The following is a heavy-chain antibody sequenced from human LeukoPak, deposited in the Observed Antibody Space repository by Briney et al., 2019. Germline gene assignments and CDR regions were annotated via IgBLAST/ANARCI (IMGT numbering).Heavy chain of an antibody. Sequence: ASVKVSCKASGGTFSSYAISWVRQAPGQGLEWMGRIIPILGIANYAQKFQGRVTITADKSTSTAYMELSSLRSEDTAVYYCAGMNWDSSGSSDYWGQGTLVTVSS. D-gene: IGHD6-19*01. CDR1: GGTFSSYA. CDR2: IIPILGIA. J-gene: IGHJ4*02. CDR3: AGMNWDSSGSSDY. V-gene: IGHV1-69*04.